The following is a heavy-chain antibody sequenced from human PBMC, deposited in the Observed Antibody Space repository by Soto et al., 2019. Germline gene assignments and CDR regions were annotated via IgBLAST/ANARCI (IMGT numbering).Heavy chain of an antibody. Sequence: SETLSLTCSVSGDSISNLDYFWAWVRQPPGQALEYIGYIYKSATTYYNPSFESRVAISVDTSKSQFSLNVTSVTAADTAVYFCARGRYCLTGRCFPNWFDSWGQGALVTVSS. J-gene: IGHJ5*01. V-gene: IGHV4-30-4*01. CDR3: ARGRYCLTGRCFPNWFDS. CDR1: GDSISNLDYF. D-gene: IGHD7-27*01. CDR2: IYKSATT.